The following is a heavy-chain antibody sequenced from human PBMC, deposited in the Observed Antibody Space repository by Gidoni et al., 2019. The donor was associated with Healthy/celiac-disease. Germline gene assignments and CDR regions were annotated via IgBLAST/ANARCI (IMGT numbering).Heavy chain of an antibody. V-gene: IGHV3-30-3*01. CDR2: ISYDGSNK. D-gene: IGHD3-3*01. CDR3: ARSPSDDFWSGYGPLDY. CDR1: GFTFSSYA. Sequence: QVQLVESGGGVVQPGRSLRLSCAASGFTFSSYAMHWVRQAPGKGLEWVAVISYDGSNKYYADSVKGRFTISRDNSKNTLYLQMNSLRAEDTAVYYCARSPSDDFWSGYGPLDYWGQGTLVTVSS. J-gene: IGHJ4*02.